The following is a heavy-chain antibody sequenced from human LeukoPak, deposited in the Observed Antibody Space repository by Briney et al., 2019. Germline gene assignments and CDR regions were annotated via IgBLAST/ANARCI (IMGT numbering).Heavy chain of an antibody. V-gene: IGHV4-39*01. CDR3: ARLYCSGGSCYLDY. CDR2: IYYSGST. J-gene: IGHJ4*02. CDR1: GGSISSSSHY. D-gene: IGHD2-15*01. Sequence: KPSETLSLTCTVAGGSISSSSHYWGWIRQPPGKGLEWIGSIYYSGSTYYNPSLKSRVTISVDTSKNQFSLTLSSVTAADTAVYYCARLYCSGGSCYLDYWGQRTLVTVSS.